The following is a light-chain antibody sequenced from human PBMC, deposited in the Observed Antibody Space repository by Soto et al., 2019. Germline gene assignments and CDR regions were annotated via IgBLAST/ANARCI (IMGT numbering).Light chain of an antibody. CDR1: SSDVGGYNY. Sequence: QSALTQPASVSGSPGQSITISCTGTSSDVGGYNYVSWYQQHPGKAPKLMIYEVRNRPSGVSNRFSGSKSGNTASLTISGLQAEDEADYYCSSYTNINTVVFGGGTQLTVL. J-gene: IGLJ2*01. CDR2: EVR. CDR3: SSYTNINTVV. V-gene: IGLV2-14*01.